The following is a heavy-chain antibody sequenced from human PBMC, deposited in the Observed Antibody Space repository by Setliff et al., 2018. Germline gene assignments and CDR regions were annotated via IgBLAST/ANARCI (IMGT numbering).Heavy chain of an antibody. V-gene: IGHV1-2*04. D-gene: IGHD3-22*01. Sequence: ASVKVSCKASGYTFTGYYMHWVRQAPGQGLEWMGWINHNSGGTNYAQKFQGWVTMTRDTSISTAYMELSRLRSDDTAVYYCARRRYYYDSSGYRWGGFYFDYWGQGTLVTVSS. J-gene: IGHJ4*02. CDR2: INHNSGGT. CDR1: GYTFTGYY. CDR3: ARRRYYYDSSGYRWGGFYFDY.